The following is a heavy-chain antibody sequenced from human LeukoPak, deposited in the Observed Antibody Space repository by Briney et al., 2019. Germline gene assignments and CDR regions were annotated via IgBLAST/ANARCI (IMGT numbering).Heavy chain of an antibody. Sequence: SQTLPLTCTVSGGSISSGGYYWSWIRQHPGKGLEWIGYIYYSGSTYYNPSLKSRVTISVDTSKNQFSLKLSSVTAADTAVYYCARDSNWDYYYYYGMDVWGQGTTVTVSS. CDR3: ARDSNWDYYYYYGMDV. J-gene: IGHJ6*02. V-gene: IGHV4-31*03. D-gene: IGHD7-27*01. CDR1: GGSISSGGYY. CDR2: IYYSGST.